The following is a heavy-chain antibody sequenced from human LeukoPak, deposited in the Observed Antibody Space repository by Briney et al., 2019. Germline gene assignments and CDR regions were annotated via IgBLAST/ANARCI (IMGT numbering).Heavy chain of an antibody. V-gene: IGHV3-7*01. Sequence: PGGSLRLSCAASGFTFSSYWMSWVRQAPGKGLEWVANIKQDGSEKYYVDSVKGRFTISRDNAKNSLYLQMNSLRAEDTAVYYCSRAMLGGYSYDWPRDFDCWGQGTLVTVSS. J-gene: IGHJ4*02. CDR3: SRAMLGGYSYDWPRDFDC. CDR2: IKQDGSEK. D-gene: IGHD5-18*01. CDR1: GFTFSSYW.